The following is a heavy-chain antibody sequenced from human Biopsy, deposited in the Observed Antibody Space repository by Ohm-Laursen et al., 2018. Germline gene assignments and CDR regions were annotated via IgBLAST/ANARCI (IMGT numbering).Heavy chain of an antibody. CDR1: GKTFSDYQ. Sequence: SETLSLTWAVFGKTFSDYQWSWIRQPPGKGLEWIGQINQAGTTNYNPSLKSRVSISADASKYEFSLRLTSVTAADTAVYLCGNEVHGRDYWGLGARVTVSS. CDR3: GNEVHGRDY. J-gene: IGHJ4*02. CDR2: INQAGTT. D-gene: IGHD2-15*01. V-gene: IGHV4-34*08.